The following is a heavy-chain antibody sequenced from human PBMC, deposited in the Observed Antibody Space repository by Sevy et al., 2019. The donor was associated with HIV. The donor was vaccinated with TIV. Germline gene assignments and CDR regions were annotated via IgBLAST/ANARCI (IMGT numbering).Heavy chain of an antibody. CDR3: AQGYYLTW. CDR2: MRPNSGET. D-gene: IGHD3-16*01. V-gene: IGHV1-8*01. Sequence: ASVKVSCKAPRSTFISNDINWVRQASGQGLEWMGWMRPNSGETGYAQKFQGRVTMTRNTSTSTAYMELSSLRSEDTAVYYCAQGYYLTWWGQGTPVTVSS. CDR1: RSTFISND. J-gene: IGHJ4*02.